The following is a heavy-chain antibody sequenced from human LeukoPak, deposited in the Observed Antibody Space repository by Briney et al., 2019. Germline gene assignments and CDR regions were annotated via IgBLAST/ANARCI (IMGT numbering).Heavy chain of an antibody. Sequence: SETLSLTCTVSDGSIRYYYWSWIRQPAGKGLEWIGRIYVGGSTNYSPSLKSRVSMSLDKSKNQLSLKLISVSAADTAVYYCARWHMNSQDVWGRGTAVTVS. CDR1: DGSIRYYY. J-gene: IGHJ6*02. D-gene: IGHD4-23*01. V-gene: IGHV4-4*07. CDR2: IYVGGST. CDR3: ARWHMNSQDV.